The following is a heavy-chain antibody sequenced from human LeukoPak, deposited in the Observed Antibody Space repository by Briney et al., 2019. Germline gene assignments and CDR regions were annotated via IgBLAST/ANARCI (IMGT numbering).Heavy chain of an antibody. CDR2: ISSSSDYI. CDR3: ARAPYYGFWRGFLTFDY. CDR1: GFNFSSST. V-gene: IGHV3-21*01. D-gene: IGHD3-3*01. Sequence: PGGSLRLSCAASGFNFSSSTMNWVRQAPGKGLEWVSSISSSSDYIYYADSVRGRFTISRDNGKNSLYLQMNRLRAEDTAVYYCARAPYYGFWRGFLTFDYWGQGTLVPVSS. J-gene: IGHJ4*02.